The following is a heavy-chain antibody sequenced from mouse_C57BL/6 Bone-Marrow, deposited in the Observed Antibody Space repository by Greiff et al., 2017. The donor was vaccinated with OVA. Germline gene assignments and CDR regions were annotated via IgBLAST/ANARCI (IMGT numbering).Heavy chain of an antibody. J-gene: IGHJ4*01. CDR2: IDPNRGGT. Sequence: VQLQQPGAELVKPGASVKLSCKASGYTFTSYWMHWVKQRPGRGLEWIGRIDPNRGGTKYNEKFKSKATLTVDKPSSTAYMQLSSLTSEDSAVYYCARSGTTVVAPYYSMDYWGQGTSVTVSS. D-gene: IGHD1-1*01. V-gene: IGHV1-72*01. CDR1: GYTFTSYW. CDR3: ARSGTTVVAPYYSMDY.